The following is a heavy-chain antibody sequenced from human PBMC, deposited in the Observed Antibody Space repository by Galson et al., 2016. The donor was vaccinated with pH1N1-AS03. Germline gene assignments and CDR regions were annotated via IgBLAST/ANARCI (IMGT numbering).Heavy chain of an antibody. J-gene: IGHJ6*02. V-gene: IGHV3-30*04. CDR1: GFTISSLT. Sequence: SLRLSCAASGFTISSLTMLCVRQTPDTGLEGLAVISYDGSDRYYSDSVKGRFTISRDNSKNTVYLHINSLRGDDTAVYFCASRGGLSGHSAVYGIDVWGRGTAVTVSS. D-gene: IGHD1-26*01. CDR2: ISYDGSDR. CDR3: ASRGGLSGHSAVYGIDV.